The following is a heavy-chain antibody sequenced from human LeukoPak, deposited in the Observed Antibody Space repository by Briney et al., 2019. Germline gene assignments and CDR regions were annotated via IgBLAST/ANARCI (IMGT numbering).Heavy chain of an antibody. J-gene: IGHJ4*02. Sequence: GESLKISCKGSEYSFTTYWIGWVRQMPGKGLEWMGIIYPGDSDTRYSPSFQGQVTISAHKSISTAYLQWSSLKASDTAMYYCARRDYYDSSGYLYWGQGTLVTVSS. V-gene: IGHV5-51*01. CDR2: IYPGDSDT. CDR1: EYSFTTYW. D-gene: IGHD3-22*01. CDR3: ARRDYYDSSGYLY.